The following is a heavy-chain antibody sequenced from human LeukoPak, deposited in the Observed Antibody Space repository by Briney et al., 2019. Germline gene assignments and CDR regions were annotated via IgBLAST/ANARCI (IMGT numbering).Heavy chain of an antibody. Sequence: GGSLRLSCAASGFTFSDYYMSWIRQAPGKGLEWVSYISSSGSTIYYADSVKGRFTISRDNAKNSLYLQMNSLRAEDTAVYYCARDLRYDMLLWFDPWGQGTLVTVSS. D-gene: IGHD3-9*01. V-gene: IGHV3-11*01. CDR3: ARDLRYDMLLWFDP. CDR1: GFTFSDYY. J-gene: IGHJ5*02. CDR2: ISSSGSTI.